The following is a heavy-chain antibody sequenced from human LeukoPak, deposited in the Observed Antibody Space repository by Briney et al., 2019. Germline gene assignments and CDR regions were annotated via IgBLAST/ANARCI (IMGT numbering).Heavy chain of an antibody. CDR3: ARGGGSYWFDP. J-gene: IGHJ5*02. V-gene: IGHV1-2*06. Sequence: GASVKVSCKASGYTFTGYYMHWVRQAPGQGLEWMGRINPNSGGTNYAQKLQGRVTMTTDTSTSTAYMELRSLRSDDTAVYYCARGGGSYWFDPWGQGTLVTVSS. CDR1: GYTFTGYY. D-gene: IGHD1-26*01. CDR2: INPNSGGT.